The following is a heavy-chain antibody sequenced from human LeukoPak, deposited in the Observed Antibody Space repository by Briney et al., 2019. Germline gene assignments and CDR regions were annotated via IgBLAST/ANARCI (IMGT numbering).Heavy chain of an antibody. CDR1: SVSISNSAYY. V-gene: IGHV4-39*01. CDR2: IYYSGST. Sequence: PSETLSLTCTVSSVSISNSAYYWVWVRQPPGTGLEWIGSIYYSGSTYYNPSLKSRITISVGTSKNQFSLNLSSVTAADTAVYYCARLVSGRSYYFDYWGQGTLVTVSS. D-gene: IGHD2-21*02. J-gene: IGHJ4*02. CDR3: ARLVSGRSYYFDY.